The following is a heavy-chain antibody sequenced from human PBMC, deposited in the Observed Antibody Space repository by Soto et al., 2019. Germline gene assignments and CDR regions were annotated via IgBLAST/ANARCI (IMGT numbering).Heavy chain of an antibody. CDR3: ARHDPDVVVVPAAIRAGYNWFDP. V-gene: IGHV4-39*01. J-gene: IGHJ5*02. CDR2: IYYSGST. D-gene: IGHD2-2*02. CDR1: GGSISSSSYY. Sequence: SETLSLTCTVSGGSISSSSYYWGWIRQPPGKGLEWIGSIYYSGSTYYNPSLKSRVTISVDTSKNQFSLKLSSVTAADTAVYYCARHDPDVVVVPAAIRAGYNWFDPWGQGTLVTVSS.